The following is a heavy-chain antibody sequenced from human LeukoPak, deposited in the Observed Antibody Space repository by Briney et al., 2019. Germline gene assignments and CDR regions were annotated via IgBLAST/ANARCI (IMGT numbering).Heavy chain of an antibody. CDR2: IKSKPDGGTT. D-gene: IGHD4-17*01. V-gene: IGHV3-15*01. CDR1: GITFRNAW. CDR3: AKDPGVADYGDYYFDY. Sequence: GGSLRLSCAASGITFRNAWMSWVRQAPGKGLGWVGRIKSKPDGGTTDYAAPVKGRFTISRDDSKNTLYLQMNSLKAEDTAVYYCAKDPGVADYGDYYFDYWGQGTLVTVSS. J-gene: IGHJ4*02.